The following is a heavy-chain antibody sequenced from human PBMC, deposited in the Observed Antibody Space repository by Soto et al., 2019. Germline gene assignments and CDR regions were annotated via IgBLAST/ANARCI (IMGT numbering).Heavy chain of an antibody. D-gene: IGHD3-22*01. Sequence: ASVKVSCKASGYTFTGYYMHWVRQAPGQGLEWMGWINPNSGGTNYAQKFQGWVTMTRDTSISTAYMELSRLRSDDTAVYYCARALFPGGYDYYDGSGYQGHFDYWGQGTLVTVSS. CDR3: ARALFPGGYDYYDGSGYQGHFDY. V-gene: IGHV1-2*04. CDR2: INPNSGGT. CDR1: GYTFTGYY. J-gene: IGHJ4*02.